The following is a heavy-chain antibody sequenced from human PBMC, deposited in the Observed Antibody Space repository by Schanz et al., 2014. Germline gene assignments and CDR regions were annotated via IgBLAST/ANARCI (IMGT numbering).Heavy chain of an antibody. V-gene: IGHV4-61*02. J-gene: IGHJ3*02. CDR1: GVSISSGSYY. D-gene: IGHD2-2*01. CDR3: ARDVGGCSSSTSCYAFEI. CDR2: IYTSGST. Sequence: QVQLQESGPGLVKPSQTLSLTCTASGVSISSGSYYWSWIRQPAGKGREWLGRIYTSGSTSYNPSHKSRVTVPLTTSRNQSPLTLCSETDADTAVYYCARDVGGCSSSTSCYAFEIWGQGTMVTVSS.